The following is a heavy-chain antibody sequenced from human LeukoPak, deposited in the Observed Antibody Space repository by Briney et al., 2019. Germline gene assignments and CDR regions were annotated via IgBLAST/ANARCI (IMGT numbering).Heavy chain of an antibody. CDR3: VSLARDY. CDR2: IHNDGST. Sequence: GESLKISCAASGFIVSNTYMTWVRQAPGKGLEWVSVIHNDGSTYYADSVKGQFTISRDNSKNMLFLRMNSLRVEDTAVYFCVSLARDYWGQGTLVSVSS. J-gene: IGHJ4*02. D-gene: IGHD3-3*02. V-gene: IGHV3-53*01. CDR1: GFIVSNTY.